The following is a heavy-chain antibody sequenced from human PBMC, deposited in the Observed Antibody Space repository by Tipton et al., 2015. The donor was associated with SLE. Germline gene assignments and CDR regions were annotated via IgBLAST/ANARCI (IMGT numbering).Heavy chain of an antibody. CDR2: IYYSGNT. CDR3: AREKGYNWPFDF. CDR1: GGFISNYY. D-gene: IGHD5-24*01. V-gene: IGHV4-4*08. Sequence: TLSLTCTVSGGFISNYYWSWFRQPPGKGLEWIGYIYYSGNTKYNPSLKSRVTISVDTSNNQFSLKLRSVSAADTAVYYCAREKGYNWPFDFWGQGTLVTVSS. J-gene: IGHJ4*02.